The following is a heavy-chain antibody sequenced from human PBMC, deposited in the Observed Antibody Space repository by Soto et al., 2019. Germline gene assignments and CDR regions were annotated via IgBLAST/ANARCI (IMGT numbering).Heavy chain of an antibody. CDR1: GFYFSGYW. J-gene: IGHJ4*02. CDR3: VRAAARGDS. V-gene: IGHV3-74*01. D-gene: IGHD6-13*01. Sequence: PGGSLRLSCAASGFYFSGYWMHWVRQVPGKGLVWVSRINTDGSDTLYADSVKGRFTISRDNTKNTLYLQMSSLRAEDTAIYYCVRAAARGDSWGQGTLVTVYS. CDR2: INTDGSDT.